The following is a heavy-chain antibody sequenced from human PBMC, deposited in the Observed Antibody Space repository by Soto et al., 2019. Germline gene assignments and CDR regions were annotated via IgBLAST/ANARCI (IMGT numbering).Heavy chain of an antibody. V-gene: IGHV4-34*01. J-gene: IGHJ5*02. CDR1: GGSFSGYY. D-gene: IGHD3-10*01. CDR2: INHTGST. CDR3: AMTTYYYGSGSYYMWFDP. Sequence: SETLSITCAVYGGSFSGYYWSWIRQPPGKGLEWIGEINHTGSTNYNPSLKSRVTISVDTSKNQFSLKLSSVTAADTAMYYCAMTTYYYGSGSYYMWFDPWGQGTLVT.